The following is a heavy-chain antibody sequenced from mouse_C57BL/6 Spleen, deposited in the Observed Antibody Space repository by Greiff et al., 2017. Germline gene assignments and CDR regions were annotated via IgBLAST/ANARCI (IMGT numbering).Heavy chain of an antibody. J-gene: IGHJ1*03. D-gene: IGHD1-1*01. CDR3: AREITTVVANWYFDV. Sequence: VQLQQSGPGLVKPSQSLSLTCSVTGYSITSGYYWNWIRQFPGNKLEWMGYISYDGSNNYNPSLKNRISITRDTSKNQFFLKLNSVTTEDTATYYCAREITTVVANWYFDVWGTGTTV. CDR2: ISYDGSN. CDR1: GYSITSGYY. V-gene: IGHV3-6*01.